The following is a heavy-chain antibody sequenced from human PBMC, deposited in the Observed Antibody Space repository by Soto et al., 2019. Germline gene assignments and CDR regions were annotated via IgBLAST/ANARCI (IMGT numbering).Heavy chain of an antibody. V-gene: IGHV1-3*01. Sequence: ASVKVSCKTSGYTFNKYPIHWVRQAPGQGLEWMGWINPANGDTGYSQKFQDRVTISRDTSASTAYMELSSLRSEDTAVYYCARKDYYDSGIYYFAYWGQGTLVTVSS. J-gene: IGHJ4*02. CDR1: GYTFNKYP. CDR3: ARKDYYDSGIYYFAY. D-gene: IGHD3-22*01. CDR2: INPANGDT.